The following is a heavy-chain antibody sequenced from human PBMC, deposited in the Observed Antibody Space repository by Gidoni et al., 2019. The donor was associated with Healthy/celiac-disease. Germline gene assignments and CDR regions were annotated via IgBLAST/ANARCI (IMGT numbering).Heavy chain of an antibody. CDR2: IIPIFGTA. CDR3: ARLQHERGYSSGWSSF. V-gene: IGHV1-69*06. Sequence: QVQLVQSGAEVKKPGSSVKVSCKASGGTFSSYAISWVRQAPGQGLEWMGGIIPIFGTANYAQKFQGRVTITADKSTSTAYMELRSLRSEDTAVYYCARLQHERGYSSGWSSFWGQGTLVTVSS. CDR1: GGTFSSYA. D-gene: IGHD6-19*01. J-gene: IGHJ4*02.